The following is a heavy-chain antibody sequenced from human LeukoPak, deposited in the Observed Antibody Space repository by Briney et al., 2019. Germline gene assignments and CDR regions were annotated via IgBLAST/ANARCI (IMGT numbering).Heavy chain of an antibody. V-gene: IGHV3-66*01. D-gene: IGHD1-26*01. CDR1: GLTVSSTY. CDR3: AIIRCRFTGSDY. J-gene: IGHJ4*02. Sequence: GGSLRLSCAASGLTVSSTYISLVRQAPGRGLEWVSVIYTTGNTYYADSVKGRFTISRDNSKNTLYLQMNSLRAEDTAVYYCAIIRCRFTGSDYWGRGALVTVSS. CDR2: IYTTGNT.